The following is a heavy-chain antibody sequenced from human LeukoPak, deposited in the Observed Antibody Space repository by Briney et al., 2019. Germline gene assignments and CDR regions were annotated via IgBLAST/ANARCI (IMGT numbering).Heavy chain of an antibody. Sequence: ASVKVSCKASGYTFTSYYMHWVRQAPGQGLEWMGRIIPILGIANYAQKFQGRVTITADKSTRTAYMELSSLRSEDTAVYYCATYCSSTSCYDYWGQGTLVTVSS. CDR3: ATYCSSTSCYDY. D-gene: IGHD2-2*01. CDR2: IIPILGIA. V-gene: IGHV1-69*02. J-gene: IGHJ4*02. CDR1: GYTFTSYY.